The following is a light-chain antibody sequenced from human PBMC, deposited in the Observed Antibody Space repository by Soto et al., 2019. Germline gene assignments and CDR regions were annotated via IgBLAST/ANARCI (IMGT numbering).Light chain of an antibody. Sequence: QSALTAPSCVSDSPGQSITISCTGTSSDVGGSNFVSWYQQHPCKPPKLIIYDVANRPSGVSNSCYGSKSGSTASLIISRLQTEDEADYYCVSYISSTTDVFGTGTKVTVL. J-gene: IGLJ1*01. CDR2: DVA. V-gene: IGLV2-14*03. CDR1: SSDVGGSNF. CDR3: VSYISSTTDV.